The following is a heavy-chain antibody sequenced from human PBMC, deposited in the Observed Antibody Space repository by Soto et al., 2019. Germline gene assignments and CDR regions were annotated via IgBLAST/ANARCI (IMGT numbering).Heavy chain of an antibody. D-gene: IGHD3-10*01. CDR3: ARRGSGSYSDY. CDR2: IYYSGST. Sequence: SETLSLTCTVSGVSISRSSYYWGWIRQPPGKGLEWIGSIYYSGSTYYNPSLKSRVTISVDTSKNQFSLKLSSVTAADTAVYYCARRGSGSYSDYWGPGTLVTVSS. J-gene: IGHJ4*02. CDR1: GVSISRSSYY. V-gene: IGHV4-39*01.